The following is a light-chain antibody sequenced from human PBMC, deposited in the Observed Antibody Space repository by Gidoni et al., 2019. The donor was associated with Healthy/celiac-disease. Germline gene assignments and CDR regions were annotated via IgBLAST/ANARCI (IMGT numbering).Light chain of an antibody. Sequence: EILFTQSPGTLSLSPVERATLSCRASQSVSSSYLAWYQQKPGQAPRLLIYSASSRATGIPDRFSGSGSGTDFTLTISRLEPEDFAVYYCQQYGSSPYTFGQGTKLEIK. CDR2: SAS. CDR1: QSVSSSY. CDR3: QQYGSSPYT. J-gene: IGKJ2*01. V-gene: IGKV3-20*01.